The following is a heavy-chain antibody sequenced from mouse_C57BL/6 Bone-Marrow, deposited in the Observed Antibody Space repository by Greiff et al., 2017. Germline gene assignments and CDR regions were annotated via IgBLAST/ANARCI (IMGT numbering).Heavy chain of an antibody. Sequence: QVQLQQPGAELVKPGASVKLSCKASGYTFTSYWMQWVKQRPGQGLEWIGEIDPSDSYTNYNQKFKGKATLTVDTSSSTAYMQLSSLTSEDSAVYCCARGRAYYPYYAMDYWGQGTSVTDSS. V-gene: IGHV1-50*01. CDR1: GYTFTSYW. CDR3: ARGRAYYPYYAMDY. J-gene: IGHJ4*01. D-gene: IGHD2-10*01. CDR2: IDPSDSYT.